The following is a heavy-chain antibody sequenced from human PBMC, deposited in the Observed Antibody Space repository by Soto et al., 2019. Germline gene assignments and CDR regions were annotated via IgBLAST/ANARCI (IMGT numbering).Heavy chain of an antibody. CDR3: ARDSGSYRYYYYGMDV. Sequence: GASVKVSCKASGGTFSSYSISWVRQAPGQGLEWMGGIIPIFGTANYAQKFQGRVTIIADESTSTAYMELSSLRSEDTAVYYCARDSGSYRYYYYGMDVWGQGTTVTVSS. CDR1: GGTFSSYS. CDR2: IIPIFGTA. J-gene: IGHJ6*02. D-gene: IGHD1-26*01. V-gene: IGHV1-69*13.